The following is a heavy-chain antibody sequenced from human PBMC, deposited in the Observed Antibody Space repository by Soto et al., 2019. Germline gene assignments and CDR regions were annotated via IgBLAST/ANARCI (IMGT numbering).Heavy chain of an antibody. J-gene: IGHJ4*02. V-gene: IGHV3-30-3*01. D-gene: IGHD1-26*01. CDR3: VRDYKDGSGRFDS. CDR1: GITFSAFA. Sequence: QVQLVESGGGVVQPGTSLRLSCAASGITFSAFAMHWVRQAPGKGLEWVARISYDASASSNADSVKGPFTTSRDTSRSTLYLQMNSLRTEDTAIYYCVRDYKDGSGRFDSWGQGALVTVSS. CDR2: ISYDASAS.